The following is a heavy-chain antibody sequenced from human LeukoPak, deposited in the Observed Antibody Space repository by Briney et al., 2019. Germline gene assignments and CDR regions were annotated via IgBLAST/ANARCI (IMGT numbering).Heavy chain of an antibody. CDR2: ITSSSSDT. Sequence: GGSLRLSCVASGFTFSRFSMNWVRQAPGKGLEWLSYITSSSSDTYYADSVKGRFTISRDNAKNSLYLQMNSLRADDTAVYSCAREVGSNGAFDYWGPGTLVTVSS. CDR1: GFTFSRFS. D-gene: IGHD1-26*01. CDR3: AREVGSNGAFDY. V-gene: IGHV3-21*05. J-gene: IGHJ4*02.